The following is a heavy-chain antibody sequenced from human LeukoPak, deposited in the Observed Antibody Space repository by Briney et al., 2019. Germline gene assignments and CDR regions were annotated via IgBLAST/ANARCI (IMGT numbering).Heavy chain of an antibody. D-gene: IGHD3-10*01. Sequence: ASVKVSCKAAGYTFTSYGFSWVRQAPGQGLEWMGWISAYNGNTNYAQKLQGRVTMTTDTSTSTAYMELRSLRSDDTAMYYCARSMVRGVTPFYYWGQGTLVTVSS. CDR2: ISAYNGNT. V-gene: IGHV1-18*01. CDR3: ARSMVRGVTPFYY. J-gene: IGHJ4*02. CDR1: GYTFTSYG.